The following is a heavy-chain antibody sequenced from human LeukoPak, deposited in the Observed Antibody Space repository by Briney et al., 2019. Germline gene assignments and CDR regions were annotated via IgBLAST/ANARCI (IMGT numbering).Heavy chain of an antibody. CDR1: GYTFTSYY. V-gene: IGHV1-46*01. Sequence: ASVKVSCKASGYTFTSYYMHWVRQAPGQGLEWMGIINPSGGSTSYAQKFQGRDTMTRDTSTSTVYMELSSLRSEDTAVYYCATSGYSYGPAFDYWGQGTLVTVSS. CDR2: INPSGGST. D-gene: IGHD5-18*01. J-gene: IGHJ4*02. CDR3: ATSGYSYGPAFDY.